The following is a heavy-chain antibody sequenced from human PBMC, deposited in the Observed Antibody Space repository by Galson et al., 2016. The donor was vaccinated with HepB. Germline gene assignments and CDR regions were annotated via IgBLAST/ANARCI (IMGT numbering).Heavy chain of an antibody. D-gene: IGHD5-18*01. Sequence: SLRLSCAASGFKFSRFAMSWVRQAPEKGPEWVSGVRDNGGTFYADSVKGRFTISRDNSKNTVYLQMNSLRAEDTAVYYCAREVGYSYVVTINWFDPWGQGTLVTVSS. CDR3: AREVGYSYVVTINWFDP. CDR1: GFKFSRFA. J-gene: IGHJ5*02. CDR2: VRDNGGT. V-gene: IGHV3-23*01.